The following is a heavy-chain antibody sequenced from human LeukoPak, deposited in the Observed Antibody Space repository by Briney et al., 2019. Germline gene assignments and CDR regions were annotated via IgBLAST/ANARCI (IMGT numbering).Heavy chain of an antibody. CDR3: ATDGEVAPLIGHFFEN. CDR1: GFTFSNYG. V-gene: IGHV3-23*01. J-gene: IGHJ4*02. CDR2: ISGSGGNT. Sequence: GGSLRLSCAASGFTFSNYGMSWVRQAPGKGLEWVSTISGSGGNTYYADSVKGRFTISRDTSKNTLYLQMNSPRAEDTAVYYCATDGEVAPLIGHFFENWGQGTLVTVST. D-gene: IGHD2-15*01.